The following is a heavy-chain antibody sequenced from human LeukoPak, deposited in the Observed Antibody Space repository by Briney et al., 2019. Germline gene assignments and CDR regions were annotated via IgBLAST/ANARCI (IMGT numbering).Heavy chain of an antibody. CDR3: ARDRPGGYFDY. CDR2: IKEDGSER. V-gene: IGHV3-7*04. Sequence: GGSLRLSCAASGFTFSTYWLSWVRHAPGKGLEWVANIKEDGSERYYVDSVKGRFTISRDNAKQSVCLQMNSLRAEDTAVYYCARDRPGGYFDYWGQGTLVTVSS. J-gene: IGHJ4*02. CDR1: GFTFSTYW. D-gene: IGHD3-16*01.